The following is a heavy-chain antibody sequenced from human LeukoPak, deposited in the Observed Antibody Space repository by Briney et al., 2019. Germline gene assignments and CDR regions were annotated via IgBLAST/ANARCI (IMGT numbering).Heavy chain of an antibody. CDR1: GLTFNSYA. V-gene: IGHV3-23*01. J-gene: IGHJ4*02. CDR3: AKGRCSGGSCYGRGFGY. D-gene: IGHD2-15*01. Sequence: PGGSLRLSCAASGLTFNSYAMSWVRQAPGKGLEWVSAISGSGGSTYYADSVKGRFTISRDNSKNTLYLQMNSLRAEDTAVYYCAKGRCSGGSCYGRGFGYWGQGTLVTVSS. CDR2: ISGSGGST.